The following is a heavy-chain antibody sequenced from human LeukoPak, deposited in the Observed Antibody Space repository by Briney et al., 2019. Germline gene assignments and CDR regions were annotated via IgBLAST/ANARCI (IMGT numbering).Heavy chain of an antibody. D-gene: IGHD2-2*01. Sequence: ASVNVSFKASGYTFTVYYMHWVRQAPGQGLEWMGWINPNSGGTNYAQKFQGRVTMTRDTSISTAYMELSRLRSDDTAVYYCARDHAPDCFSTSCYYEFDYWGQGTLVTVSS. CDR3: ARDHAPDCFSTSCYYEFDY. V-gene: IGHV1-2*02. CDR1: GYTFTVYY. J-gene: IGHJ4*02. CDR2: INPNSGGT.